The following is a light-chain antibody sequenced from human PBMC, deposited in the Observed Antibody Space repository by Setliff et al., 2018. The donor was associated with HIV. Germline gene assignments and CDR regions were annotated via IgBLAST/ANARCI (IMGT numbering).Light chain of an antibody. V-gene: IGLV2-8*01. CDR3: SSYAGSNSYV. CDR2: EVS. CDR1: SSDVGGYNY. Sequence: QSVLTQPPSASGSPGQPVTISCTGTSSDVGGYNYVSWYQQHPGKAPKLMIYEVSKRPSGVPDRFSGSKSGNTASLTVSGLQAEDEADYYCSSYAGSNSYVFGTGTKV. J-gene: IGLJ1*01.